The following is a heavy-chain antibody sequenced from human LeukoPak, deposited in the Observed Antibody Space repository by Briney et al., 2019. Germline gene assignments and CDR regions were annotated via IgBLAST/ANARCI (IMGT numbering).Heavy chain of an antibody. CDR3: AKDRVLLWFGELSLLDAFDY. J-gene: IGHJ4*02. V-gene: IGHV3-30*18. CDR2: ISYDGSNK. CDR1: GFTFSSYG. D-gene: IGHD3-10*01. Sequence: PGRYLRLSCAASGFTFSSYGMHWVRQAPGKGLEWVAVISYDGSNKYYADSVKGRFTISRDNSKNTLYLQMNSLRAEDTAVYYCAKDRVLLWFGELSLLDAFDYWGQGTLVTVSS.